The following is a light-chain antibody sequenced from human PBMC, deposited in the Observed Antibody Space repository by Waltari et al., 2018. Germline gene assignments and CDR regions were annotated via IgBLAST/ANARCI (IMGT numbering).Light chain of an antibody. CDR1: IHDIGSYNY. V-gene: IGLV2-11*01. CDR3: CSYAGKYTFV. CDR2: DVD. Sequence: QSALTQPRSVSGSPGQSVTISCTGTIHDIGSYNYVSWYQPTPDNAPKLIIYDVDRRPSGVPYRFSASKSGITASLTISGLQSADEGDYYCCSYAGKYTFVFGGGTKLTV. J-gene: IGLJ2*01.